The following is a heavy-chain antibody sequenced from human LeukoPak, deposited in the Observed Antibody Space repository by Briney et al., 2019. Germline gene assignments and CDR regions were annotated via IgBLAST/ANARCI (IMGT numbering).Heavy chain of an antibody. CDR2: LRSDGIAK. Sequence: GGSLRLSCAASGFTFSSYGMHWVRQAPGKGLEWVAFLRSDGIAKHYADSVKGRFTISRDNSKNTLYLQMNSLRAEDTAVYYCARRAGDYSHPYDYWGQGTLVTVSS. CDR1: GFTFSSYG. CDR3: ARRAGDYSHPYDY. D-gene: IGHD3-22*01. V-gene: IGHV3-30*02. J-gene: IGHJ4*02.